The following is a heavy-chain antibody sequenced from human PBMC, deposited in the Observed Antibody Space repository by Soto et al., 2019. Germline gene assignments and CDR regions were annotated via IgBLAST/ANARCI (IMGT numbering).Heavy chain of an antibody. CDR3: ARVVYYGSWSYSPYGMDV. D-gene: IGHD3-10*01. V-gene: IGHV1-69*01. J-gene: IGHJ6*02. CDR2: VSPPFRTS. CDR1: GVSFNNNG. Sequence: QVQLVQSGAEVKKPGSSVKVSCKTSGVSFNNNGIGWVRQAPGHGLEWMGGVSPPFRTSNYARKFQSIISITADASTGTVNMELSSLTSEDTAQYYCARVVYYGSWSYSPYGMDVWGQGTTVTVSS.